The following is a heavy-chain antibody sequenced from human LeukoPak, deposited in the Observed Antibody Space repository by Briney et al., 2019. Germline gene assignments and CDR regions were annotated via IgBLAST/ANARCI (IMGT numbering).Heavy chain of an antibody. V-gene: IGHV4-59*08. J-gene: IGHJ6*03. CDR3: ARNGDDSSGDYYYYMDV. CDR1: GGSISSYY. CDR2: IYYSGST. Sequence: SETLSLTCNISGGSISSYYWSWIRQPPGKGLEWIGYIYYSGSTNYNLSLKSRVTISVDTSKNQFSLKLSSVTAADTAVYYCARNGDDSSGDYYYYMDVWGKGTTVTVSS. D-gene: IGHD3-22*01.